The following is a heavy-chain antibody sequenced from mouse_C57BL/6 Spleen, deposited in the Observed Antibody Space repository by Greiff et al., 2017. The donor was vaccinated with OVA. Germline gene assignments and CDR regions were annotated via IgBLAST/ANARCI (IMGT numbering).Heavy chain of an antibody. J-gene: IGHJ2*01. CDR3: ARQLGRYYFDD. Sequence: VQLQQPGAELVKPGASVKLSCKASGYTFTSYWMQWVKQRPGQGLEWIGEIDPSDSYTNYNQKFKGKATLTVDTSSSTAYMQLSSLTSEDSAVYYCARQLGRYYFDDWGKGTTLTVSS. D-gene: IGHD4-1*02. CDR1: GYTFTSYW. V-gene: IGHV1-50*01. CDR2: IDPSDSYT.